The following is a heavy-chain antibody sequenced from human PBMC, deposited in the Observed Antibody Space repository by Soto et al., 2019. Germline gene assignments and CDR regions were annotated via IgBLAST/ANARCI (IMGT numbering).Heavy chain of an antibody. CDR2: IYYSGST. Sequence: PSETLSLTCTVSGGSISSYYWSWIRQPPGKGLEWIGYIYYSGSTNYNPSLKSRVTISVDTSKNQFSLKLNSVTAADTAVYYCARDRYYYYGMDVWGQGTTVTVSS. CDR1: GGSISSYY. J-gene: IGHJ6*02. CDR3: ARDRYYYYGMDV. V-gene: IGHV4-59*01.